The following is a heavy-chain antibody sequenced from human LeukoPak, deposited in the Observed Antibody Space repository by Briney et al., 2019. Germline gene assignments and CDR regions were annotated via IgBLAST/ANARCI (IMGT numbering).Heavy chain of an antibody. V-gene: IGHV3-30*04. D-gene: IGHD3-22*01. Sequence: PGGSLRLSCAASGFTFSSYAMHWVRQAPGKGLDWVPVISYDGSNKYYADSVKGRFTISRDNSKNTLYLQMNSLRAEDTAVYYCARDYYDSSLLLYYYMDVWGKGTTVTISS. CDR1: GFTFSSYA. CDR2: ISYDGSNK. J-gene: IGHJ6*03. CDR3: ARDYYDSSLLLYYYMDV.